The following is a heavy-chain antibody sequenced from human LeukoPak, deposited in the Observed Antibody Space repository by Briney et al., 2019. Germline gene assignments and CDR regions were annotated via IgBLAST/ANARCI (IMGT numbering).Heavy chain of an antibody. D-gene: IGHD1-26*01. CDR1: EFTFSSYS. J-gene: IGHJ4*02. Sequence: GGSLRLSCEASEFTFSSYSMNWVRQAPGKGLEWVSYISSSSSTIYYAESVKGRFTISRDNAKNSLYLQMNSLRVEDTAVYYCARSRGNSGSYPLDYWGQGTLVTVSA. V-gene: IGHV3-48*01. CDR3: ARSRGNSGSYPLDY. CDR2: ISSSSSTI.